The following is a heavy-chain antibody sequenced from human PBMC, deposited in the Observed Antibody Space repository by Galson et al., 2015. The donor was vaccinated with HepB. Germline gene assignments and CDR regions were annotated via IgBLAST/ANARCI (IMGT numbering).Heavy chain of an antibody. V-gene: IGHV3-48*01. CDR2: ISGGGSTI. CDR3: AQMVY. Sequence: SLRLSCAGSGLSFNGYRLNWVRQVPGKGLEWIAYISGGGSTIYYADSVKGRFTITRDNAKNSLFLQMDNLRVEDTAVYYCAQMVYWGQGVLVSVSS. J-gene: IGHJ4*02. CDR1: GLSFNGYR. D-gene: IGHD5-24*01.